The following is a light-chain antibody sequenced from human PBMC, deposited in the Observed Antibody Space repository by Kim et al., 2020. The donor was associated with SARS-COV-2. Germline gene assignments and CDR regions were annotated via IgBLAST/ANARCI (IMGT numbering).Light chain of an antibody. V-gene: IGKV1D-12*01. CDR3: QQTHSFPLT. Sequence: DIQMTQSPSSVSASVGDRVTITCRASQDISSWLGWYQQKPGKAPKVLIYEASNLQSGVPSRFSGSGSGTDFTLTINSLQPEDFATSYCQQTHSFPLTFGGGTKVDIK. CDR2: EAS. CDR1: QDISSW. J-gene: IGKJ4*01.